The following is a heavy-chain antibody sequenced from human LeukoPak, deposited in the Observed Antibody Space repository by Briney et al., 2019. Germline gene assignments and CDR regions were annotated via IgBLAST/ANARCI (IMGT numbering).Heavy chain of an antibody. J-gene: IGHJ4*02. D-gene: IGHD3-22*01. CDR2: IYSGGST. CDR1: GFTVSSNY. CDR3: ARDRYYDSSGYYDY. Sequence: GGSLRLSCAASGFTVSSNYMSWVRQAPGKGLEWVSVIYSGGSTYYADSVKGRLTISRDNSKNTLYLQMNSLRAEDTAVYYCARDRYYDSSGYYDYWGQGTLVTVSS. V-gene: IGHV3-66*01.